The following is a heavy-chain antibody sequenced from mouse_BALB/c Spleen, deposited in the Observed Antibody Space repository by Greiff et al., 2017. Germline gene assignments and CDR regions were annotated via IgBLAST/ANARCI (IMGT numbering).Heavy chain of an antibody. CDR3: ARTGDGYPDY. CDR1: RYAFTNYL. J-gene: IGHJ2*01. Sequence: GQLQQSGAELVRPGTSVKVSCKASRYAFTNYLIEWVKQRPGQGLEWIGVINPGSGGTNYNEKFKGKATLTADKSSSTAYMQLSSLTSDDSAVYFCARTGDGYPDYWGQGTTLTVSS. V-gene: IGHV1-54*03. CDR2: INPGSGGT. D-gene: IGHD2-3*01.